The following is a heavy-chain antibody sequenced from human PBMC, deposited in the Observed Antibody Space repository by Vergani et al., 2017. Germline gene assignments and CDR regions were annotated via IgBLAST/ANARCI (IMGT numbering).Heavy chain of an antibody. J-gene: IGHJ4*02. D-gene: IGHD6-19*01. CDR2: IIPIFGTA. CDR1: GGTFSSYA. V-gene: IGHV1-69*01. CDR3: ARVVGAAYSSGWYYFDY. Sequence: QVQLVQSGAEVKKPGSSVKVSCKASGGTFSSYAISWVRQAPGQGLEWMGGIIPIFGTANYAQKFQGRVTITADESTSTAYMELSSLRSEDTAVYYCARVVGAAYSSGWYYFDYGGQGTLVTVSS.